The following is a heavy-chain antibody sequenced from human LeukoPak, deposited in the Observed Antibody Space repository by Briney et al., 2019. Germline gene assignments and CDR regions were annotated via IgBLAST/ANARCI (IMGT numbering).Heavy chain of an antibody. CDR1: GLTFSSHW. D-gene: IGHD2-2*01. J-gene: IGHJ4*02. CDR3: AKDLYCSSTSCLEPDY. Sequence: GGSLRLSCAASGLTFSSHWMHWVRQAPGKGLEWVSAISGSGGSTYYADSVKGRFTISRDNSKNTLYLQMNSLRAEDTAVYYCAKDLYCSSTSCLEPDYWGQGTLVTVSS. CDR2: ISGSGGST. V-gene: IGHV3-23*01.